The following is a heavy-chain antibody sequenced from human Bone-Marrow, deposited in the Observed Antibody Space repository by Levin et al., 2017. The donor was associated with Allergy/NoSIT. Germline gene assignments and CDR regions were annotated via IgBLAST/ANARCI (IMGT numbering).Heavy chain of an antibody. D-gene: IGHD3-16*01. J-gene: IGHJ4*02. Sequence: SETLSLTCSVSGGSISSHYWSWIRQPPGKGLEWIGEINHSGSTNYNPSLKSRVTISVDTSKNQFSLKLSSVTAADTAVYYCASGAKPYFDYWGQGTLVTVSS. CDR3: ASGAKPYFDY. CDR2: INHSGST. CDR1: GGSISSHY. V-gene: IGHV4-34*01.